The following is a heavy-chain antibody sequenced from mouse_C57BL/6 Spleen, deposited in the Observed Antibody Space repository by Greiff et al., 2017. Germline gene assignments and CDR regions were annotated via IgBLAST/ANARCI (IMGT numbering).Heavy chain of an antibody. CDR3: VRPYYSNFGFAY. J-gene: IGHJ3*01. D-gene: IGHD2-5*01. CDR2: IRSKSNNYAT. V-gene: IGHV10-1*01. Sequence: DVHLVESGGGLVQPKGSLKLSCAASGFSFNTYAMNWVRQAPGKGLEWVARIRSKSNNYATYYADSVKDRFTISRDDSESMLYLQMNNLKTEDTAMYYCVRPYYSNFGFAYWGQGTLVTVSA. CDR1: GFSFNTYA.